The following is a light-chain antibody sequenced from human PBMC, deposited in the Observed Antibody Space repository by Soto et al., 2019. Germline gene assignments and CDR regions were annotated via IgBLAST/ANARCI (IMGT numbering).Light chain of an antibody. CDR2: AAS. V-gene: IGKV1-39*01. CDR1: QSITDY. Sequence: DNQITQSHSSLSGSVGDRFTVTSRASQSITDYLNWYQQKPGKAPKLLIYAASSLQSGVPSRFSGSGSGTDFTLTISCLQPEDFAPYYCQQPHDYPISFAQGTRLEIK. J-gene: IGKJ5*01. CDR3: QQPHDYPIS.